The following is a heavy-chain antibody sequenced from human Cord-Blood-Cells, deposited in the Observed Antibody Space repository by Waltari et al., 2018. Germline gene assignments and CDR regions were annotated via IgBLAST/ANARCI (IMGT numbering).Heavy chain of an antibody. V-gene: IGHV4-34*01. CDR1: GGSFSGYY. J-gene: IGHJ5*02. CDR2: INHSGRT. Sequence: QVQLQQWGAGLLKPSETLSLTCAVYGGSFSGYYWSWIRQPPGKGLEWNGEINHSGRTNYNPSLKSRVTISVDTSKNQFSLKLSSVTAADTAVYYCASYGSGSYRSWFDPWGQGTLVTVSS. D-gene: IGHD3-10*01. CDR3: ASYGSGSYRSWFDP.